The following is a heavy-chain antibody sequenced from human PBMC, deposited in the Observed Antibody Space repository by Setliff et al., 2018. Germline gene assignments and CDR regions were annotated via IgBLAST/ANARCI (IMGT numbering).Heavy chain of an antibody. Sequence: SGESLKISCKDSGYLFNISWIGWVRQMPGKGLDWMGIIYPGDSHNVKYSPSFHGQVTISVDKSVSTAYLQWNSLQASDTAIYYCARPSAGWSRPFDIWGQGTMVTVSS. V-gene: IGHV5-51*01. CDR3: ARPSAGWSRPFDI. D-gene: IGHD6-19*01. CDR1: GYLFNISW. CDR2: IYPGDSHNV. J-gene: IGHJ3*02.